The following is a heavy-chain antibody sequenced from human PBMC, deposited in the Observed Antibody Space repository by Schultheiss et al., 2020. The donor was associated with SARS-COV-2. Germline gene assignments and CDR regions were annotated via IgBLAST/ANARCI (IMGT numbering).Heavy chain of an antibody. V-gene: IGHV3-48*03. CDR3: ARDLAIVVVTAMDY. J-gene: IGHJ4*02. D-gene: IGHD2-21*02. CDR2: ISSSGSTI. Sequence: GESLKISCAASGFTFSSYEMNWVRQAPGKGLEWVSYISSSGSTIYYADSVKGRFTISRDNSKNTLYLQMNSLRAEDTAVYYCARDLAIVVVTAMDYWGQGTLVTVSS. CDR1: GFTFSSYE.